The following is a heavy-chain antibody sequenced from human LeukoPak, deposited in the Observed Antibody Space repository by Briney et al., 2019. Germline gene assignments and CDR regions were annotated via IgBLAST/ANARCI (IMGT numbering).Heavy chain of an antibody. CDR2: ISYDGSNK. CDR1: GFTFSSYG. CDR3: ARDDGPYGGNSFFDY. V-gene: IGHV3-30*03. D-gene: IGHD4-23*01. Sequence: GGSLRLSCAASGFTFSSYGMHWVRQAPGKGLEGGAVISYDGSNKYYADSVKGRFTISRDNSENTLYLQMNSLRAEDTAVYYCARDDGPYGGNSFFDYWGQGTLVTVSS. J-gene: IGHJ4*02.